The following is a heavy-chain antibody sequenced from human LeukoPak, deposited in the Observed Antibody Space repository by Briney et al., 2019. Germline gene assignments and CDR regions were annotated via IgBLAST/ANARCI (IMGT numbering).Heavy chain of an antibody. CDR1: GYSFTNYR. CDR3: ARRATSLSYFDY. J-gene: IGHJ4*02. V-gene: IGHV5-51*01. Sequence: GESLKISCKGSGYSFTNYRIGWVRQMPGEGLEWVGIIYPGDSDTRYSPSFQGQVTISADKSISTAYLQWSSLRASDTAMYYCARRATSLSYFDYWGQGTLVTVSS. CDR2: IYPGDSDT. D-gene: IGHD5/OR15-5a*01.